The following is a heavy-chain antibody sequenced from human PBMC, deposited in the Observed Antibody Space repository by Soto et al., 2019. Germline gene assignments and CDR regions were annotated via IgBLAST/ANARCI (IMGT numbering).Heavy chain of an antibody. V-gene: IGHV3-23*01. CDR2: ISGSGGST. Sequence: PGGSLRLSCAASGFTFSSYAMSWVRQAPGKGLEWVSAISGSGGSTYYADSVKGRFTISRDNSKNTLYLQMNSLRAEDTSVYYCAKGRDGDYVYYYYGMDVWGQGTTVTVSS. CDR3: AKGRDGDYVYYYYGMDV. CDR1: GFTFSSYA. D-gene: IGHD4-17*01. J-gene: IGHJ6*02.